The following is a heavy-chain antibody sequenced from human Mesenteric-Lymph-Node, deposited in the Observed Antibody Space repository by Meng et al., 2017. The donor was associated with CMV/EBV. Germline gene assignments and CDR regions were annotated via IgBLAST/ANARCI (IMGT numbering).Heavy chain of an antibody. V-gene: IGHV1-2*02. CDR2: INPNSGGT. D-gene: IGHD3-3*01. CDR3: ARDRDGITIFGVVITSYYYYYGMDV. CDR1: GYTFTGYY. J-gene: IGHJ6*02. Sequence: ASVKVSCKASGYTFTGYYMHWVRQAPGQGLEWMGWINPNSGGTNYAQKFQGRVTMTRDTSISTAYMELSRLRSDDTAVYYCARDRDGITIFGVVITSYYYYYGMDVWGQGTTVTVSS.